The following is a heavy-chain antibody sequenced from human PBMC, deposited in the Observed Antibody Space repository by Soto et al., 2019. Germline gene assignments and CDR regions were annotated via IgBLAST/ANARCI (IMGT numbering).Heavy chain of an antibody. CDR3: AKVAAVRYSGYDSHFDY. V-gene: IGHV3-23*01. CDR2: ISGSGGST. J-gene: IGHJ4*02. CDR1: GFTFSSHA. D-gene: IGHD5-12*01. Sequence: VGSLRLSCAASGFTFSSHAMSWVRQAPGKGLEWVSAISGSGGSTYYADSVKGRFTISRDNSKNTLYLQMNSLRAEDTAVYYCAKVAAVRYSGYDSHFDYWGQGTLVTVSS.